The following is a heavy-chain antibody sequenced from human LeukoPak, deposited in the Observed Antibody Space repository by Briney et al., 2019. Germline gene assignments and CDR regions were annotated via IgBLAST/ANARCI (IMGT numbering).Heavy chain of an antibody. CDR1: GFTFTSYN. D-gene: IGHD5-24*01. V-gene: IGHV3-21*01. Sequence: GGSLRLSCAASGFTFTSYNMNWVRQAPGKGLEWVSSITSSSSYIYYADSVKGRFTISRDNAKNSLYLQMNSPRAEDTAVYYCASQRDGYNDWGQGTLVTVSS. CDR2: ITSSSSYI. J-gene: IGHJ4*02. CDR3: ASQRDGYND.